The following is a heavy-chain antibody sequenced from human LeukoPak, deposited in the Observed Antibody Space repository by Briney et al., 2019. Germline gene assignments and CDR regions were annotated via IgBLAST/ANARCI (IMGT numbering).Heavy chain of an antibody. V-gene: IGHV4-59*01. CDR1: GGSISSYY. J-gene: IGHJ4*02. CDR2: IYYSGST. Sequence: SETLSLTCTVSGGSISSYYWSWIRQPPGKGLEWIGYIYYSGSTNYNPSLKSRVTISVDTSKNQFSLKLSSVTAADTAVYYCARGSQYSSGPRFDYWGQGTLVTVSS. D-gene: IGHD6-19*01. CDR3: ARGSQYSSGPRFDY.